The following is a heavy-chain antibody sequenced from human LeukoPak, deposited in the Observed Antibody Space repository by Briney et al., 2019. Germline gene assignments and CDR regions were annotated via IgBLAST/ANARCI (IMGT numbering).Heavy chain of an antibody. CDR1: GYTFTSYY. J-gene: IGHJ5*02. CDR2: INPSGGSA. Sequence: ASGKVSCKASGYTFTSYYLHWVRQAPGQWLEWIGIINPSGGSASYAQKFQGRVTMTRDTSTSTVYLELSSLRSGDTAVYYCARATQSWFDPWGQGTLVTVSS. CDR3: ARATQSWFDP. V-gene: IGHV1-46*01.